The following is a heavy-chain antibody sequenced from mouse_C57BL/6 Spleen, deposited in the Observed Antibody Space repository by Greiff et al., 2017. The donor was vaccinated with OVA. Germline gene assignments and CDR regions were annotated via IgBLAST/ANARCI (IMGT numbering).Heavy chain of an antibody. CDR3: ARTEYGNAMDY. CDR1: GYTFTSYW. J-gene: IGHJ4*01. V-gene: IGHV1-69*01. Sequence: QVQLQQPGAELVMPGASVKLSCKASGYTFTSYWMHWVKQRPGQGLEWIGEIDPSDSYTNYNQKFKGKSTLTVDKSSSTAYMQLSSLTSEDSAVYYCARTEYGNAMDYWGQGTSVTVSS. CDR2: IDPSDSYT. D-gene: IGHD2-1*01.